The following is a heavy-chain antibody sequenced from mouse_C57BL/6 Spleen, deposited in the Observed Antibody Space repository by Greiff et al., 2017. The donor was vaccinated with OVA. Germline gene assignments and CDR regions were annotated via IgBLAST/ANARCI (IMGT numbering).Heavy chain of an antibody. D-gene: IGHD2-5*01. CDR1: GYSFTGYY. V-gene: IGHV1-42*01. J-gene: IGHJ4*01. CDR2: INPSTGGT. CDR3: ARADSNYLYYYAMDY. Sequence: VQLQQSGPELVKPGASVKISCKASGYSFTGYYMNWVKQSPEKSLEWIGEINPSTGGTTYNQKFKAKATLTVDKSSSTAYMQLKSLTSEDSAVYYCARADSNYLYYYAMDYWGQGTSVTVAS.